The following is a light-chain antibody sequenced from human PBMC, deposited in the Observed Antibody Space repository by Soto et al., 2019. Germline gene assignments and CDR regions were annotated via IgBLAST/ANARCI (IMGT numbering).Light chain of an antibody. Sequence: EIAMTQSPATLSVSLGERATLSYRASQCIINNLAGYQQRPGQAPSLLIYGASTRATGVPARFSGSGSGTDFLLSISGLQSEDSSVYYCQQYNHWSSITFGQGTRLEIK. J-gene: IGKJ5*01. CDR2: GAS. CDR3: QQYNHWSSIT. V-gene: IGKV3-15*01. CDR1: QCIINN.